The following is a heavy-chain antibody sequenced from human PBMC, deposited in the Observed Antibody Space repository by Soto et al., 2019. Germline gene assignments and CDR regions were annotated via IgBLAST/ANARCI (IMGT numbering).Heavy chain of an antibody. J-gene: IGHJ6*02. CDR3: ARDGITGTTDYYYYYGMDV. CDR2: ISAYNGNT. CDR1: GYTFTSYG. D-gene: IGHD1-7*01. V-gene: IGHV1-18*01. Sequence: ASVKVSCKASGYTFTSYGISWVRQAPGQGLEWMGWISAYNGNTNYAQKLQGRVTMTTDTSTSTAYMELRSLRSDDTAVYYCARDGITGTTDYYYYYGMDVWGQGTTVTVSS.